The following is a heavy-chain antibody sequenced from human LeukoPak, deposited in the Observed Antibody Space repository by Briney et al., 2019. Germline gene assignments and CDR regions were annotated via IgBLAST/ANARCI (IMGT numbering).Heavy chain of an antibody. V-gene: IGHV1-18*01. CDR2: ISAYNGNT. CDR3: AREGLLWFGNYYFDY. D-gene: IGHD3-10*01. Sequence: ASVKVSCKASGYTFTSYGISWVRQAPGQGLEWMGWISAYNGNTNYAQKLQGRVTMTTDTSTSTAYMELRSLRSDDTAVYYCAREGLLWFGNYYFDYWGQGTLVTASS. J-gene: IGHJ4*02. CDR1: GYTFTSYG.